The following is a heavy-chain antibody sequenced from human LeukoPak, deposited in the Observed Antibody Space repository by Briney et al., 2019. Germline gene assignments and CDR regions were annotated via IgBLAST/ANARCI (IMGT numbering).Heavy chain of an antibody. CDR1: GGSFSGYY. V-gene: IGHV4-34*01. J-gene: IGHJ4*02. Sequence: SETLSLTCAVYGGSFSGYYWSWIRQPPGKGLEWIGEINHSGSTNYNPSLKSRVTISVDTSKNQFSLKLSSVTAADTAVYYCARVRGGSSRGYFDYWGQGTLVTVSS. D-gene: IGHD2-15*01. CDR2: INHSGST. CDR3: ARVRGGSSRGYFDY.